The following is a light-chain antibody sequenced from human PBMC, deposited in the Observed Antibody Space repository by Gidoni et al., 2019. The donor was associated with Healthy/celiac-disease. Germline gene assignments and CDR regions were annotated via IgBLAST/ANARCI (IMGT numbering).Light chain of an antibody. CDR1: QSVLYSSNNKNY. CDR2: WSS. J-gene: IGKJ2*01. CDR3: QQYYSTLYT. Sequence: DILMTHSPDSLALSLGERATINCKSSQSVLYSSNNKNYLAWYQQKPGQPPKLLIYWSSTRESGVPDRFSGSESGTDFTLTISSLQAEDVAVYYCQQYYSTLYTFGQGTKLEIK. V-gene: IGKV4-1*01.